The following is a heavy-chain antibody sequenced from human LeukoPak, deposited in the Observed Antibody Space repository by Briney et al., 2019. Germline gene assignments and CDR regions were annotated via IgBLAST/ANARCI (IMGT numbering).Heavy chain of an antibody. D-gene: IGHD3-3*01. J-gene: IGHJ6*02. V-gene: IGHV1-8*01. Sequence: GASVKVSCKASGYTFTSYDINWVRQATGQGLEWMGWMNPNSGNTGYAQKFQGRVTMTRNTSISTAYMELSSLRSEDTAVYYCARRYGFWSGYQYFYYGMDVWGQGTTVTVSS. CDR2: MNPNSGNT. CDR1: GYTFTSYD. CDR3: ARRYGFWSGYQYFYYGMDV.